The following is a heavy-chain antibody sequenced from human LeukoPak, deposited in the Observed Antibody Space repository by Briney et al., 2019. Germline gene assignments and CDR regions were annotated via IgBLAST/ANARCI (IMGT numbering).Heavy chain of an antibody. V-gene: IGHV4-34*01. J-gene: IGHJ4*02. D-gene: IGHD3-22*01. CDR1: GGSFSGYY. Sequence: PSETLSLTCAVYGGSFSGYYWSRIRQPPGKGLEWIGEINHSGSTNYNPSLKSRVTISVDTSKNQFSLKLSSVTAADTAVYYCARVRKTYYYDSSGYDYWGQGTLVTVSS. CDR3: ARVRKTYYYDSSGYDY. CDR2: INHSGST.